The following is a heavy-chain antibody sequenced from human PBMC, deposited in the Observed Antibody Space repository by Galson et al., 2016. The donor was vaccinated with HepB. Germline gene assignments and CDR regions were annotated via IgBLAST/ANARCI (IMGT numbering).Heavy chain of an antibody. Sequence: SLRLSCAASGFTFDGYAMHWVRQAPGKGLEWVSGINWNSHNLGYADSEKGRFTISRDNAKNSLYLHMNSLRAEDTAWYYCVKDTRLRLAQLSSSFDCWGQGTLVTVSS. CDR1: GFTFDGYA. CDR3: VKDTRLRLAQLSSSFDC. CDR2: INWNSHNL. J-gene: IGHJ4*02. V-gene: IGHV3-9*01. D-gene: IGHD3-16*02.